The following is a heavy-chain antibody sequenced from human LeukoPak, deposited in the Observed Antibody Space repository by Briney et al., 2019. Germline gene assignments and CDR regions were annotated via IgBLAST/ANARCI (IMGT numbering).Heavy chain of an antibody. CDR1: GYTFTGYY. CDR3: ARVKQWLVYDY. Sequence: ASVKVSCKASGYTFTGYYMHWVRQAPGQGLEWMGWINPNSGGTNYAQKFQGWVTMTRDTSISSAYMELSRLRSDDTAVYYCARVKQWLVYDYWGQGTLVTVSS. D-gene: IGHD6-19*01. V-gene: IGHV1-2*04. J-gene: IGHJ4*02. CDR2: INPNSGGT.